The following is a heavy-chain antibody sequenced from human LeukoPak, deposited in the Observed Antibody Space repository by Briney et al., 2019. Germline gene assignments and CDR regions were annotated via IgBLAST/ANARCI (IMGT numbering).Heavy chain of an antibody. D-gene: IGHD2-21*01. V-gene: IGHV3-11*04. J-gene: IGHJ4*02. CDR3: ARVPRGENYFDY. CDR1: GFTFSDYC. CDR2: ISSSGSTI. Sequence: GGSLRLSCAASGFTFSDYCMSWIRQAPGKGLEWISYISSSGSTIYYADSVKGRFTISRDNAKNSLYLQMNSLRAEDTAVYYCARVPRGENYFDYWGQGTLVTVSS.